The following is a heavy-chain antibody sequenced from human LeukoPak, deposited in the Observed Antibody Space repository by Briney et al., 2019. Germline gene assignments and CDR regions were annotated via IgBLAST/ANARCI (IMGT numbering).Heavy chain of an antibody. Sequence: ASVKVSCKASGGTFSSYAISWVRQAPGQGLEWMGGIIPIFGTANYAQKFQGRVTITADESTSTAYMELSSLRSEDTAVYYCAREYCSGGSCYSQSYYFDYWGQGTLVTVSS. J-gene: IGHJ4*02. D-gene: IGHD2-15*01. CDR3: AREYCSGGSCYSQSYYFDY. CDR2: IIPIFGTA. V-gene: IGHV1-69*13. CDR1: GGTFSSYA.